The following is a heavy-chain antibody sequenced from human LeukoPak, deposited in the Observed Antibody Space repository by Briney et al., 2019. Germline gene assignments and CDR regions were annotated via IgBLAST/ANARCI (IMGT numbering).Heavy chain of an antibody. V-gene: IGHV3-66*01. CDR1: GFTVSSNY. D-gene: IGHD3/OR15-3a*01. CDR3: ARGWTGGTGLDYFDY. J-gene: IGHJ4*02. Sequence: GGSLRLSCAASGFTVSSNYMSWVRQAPGKGLEWVSVIYSGGSTYYADSVKGRFTISRDNSKNTLYLQMNSLRAEDTAVYYCARGWTGGTGLDYFDYWGQGTLVTVSS. CDR2: IYSGGST.